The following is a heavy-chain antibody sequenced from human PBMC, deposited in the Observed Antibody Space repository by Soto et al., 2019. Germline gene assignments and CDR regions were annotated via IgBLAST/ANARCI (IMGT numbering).Heavy chain of an antibody. CDR2: IYYTGRT. V-gene: IGHV4-59*12. CDR1: GGSISSYY. D-gene: IGHD6-19*01. J-gene: IGHJ4*02. Sequence: QVQLQESGPGLVKPSETLSLTCTVSGGSISSYYWSWIRQPPGKGLEWIGYIYYTGRTNYNPSLKSQVTISVDTSKNQFSLKLSYVTAADTAVYYCARDLPVPGPLGYWGQGTLVTVSS. CDR3: ARDLPVPGPLGY.